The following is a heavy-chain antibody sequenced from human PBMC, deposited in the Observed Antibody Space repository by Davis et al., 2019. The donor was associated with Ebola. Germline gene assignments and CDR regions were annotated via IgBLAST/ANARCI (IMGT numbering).Heavy chain of an antibody. Sequence: ASVKVSCKASGYSFTSYGINWVRQAPGQGLEWMGWISVSSSDTNYGQRFQGRLIMTTETSTSTAYMELRSLTSDDTAVYYCARDHRRTGTSLYYYFMDVWGKGTTVTVSS. J-gene: IGHJ6*03. CDR3: ARDHRRTGTSLYYYFMDV. CDR2: ISVSSSDT. D-gene: IGHD1-7*01. CDR1: GYSFTSYG. V-gene: IGHV1-18*01.